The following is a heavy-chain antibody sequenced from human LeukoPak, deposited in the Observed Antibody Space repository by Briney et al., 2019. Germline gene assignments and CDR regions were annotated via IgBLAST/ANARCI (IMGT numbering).Heavy chain of an antibody. CDR2: INPNSGGT. CDR1: GYTFTGYY. CDR3: ARDPARITMLVVVFGMDV. Sequence: ASVKVSCKVSGYTFTGYYMHWVRQAPGQGLEWMGWINPNSGGTNYAQKFQGRVTMTRDTSISTAYMELSRLRSDDTAVYYCARDPARITMLVVVFGMDVWGQGTTVTVSS. V-gene: IGHV1-2*02. D-gene: IGHD3-22*01. J-gene: IGHJ6*02.